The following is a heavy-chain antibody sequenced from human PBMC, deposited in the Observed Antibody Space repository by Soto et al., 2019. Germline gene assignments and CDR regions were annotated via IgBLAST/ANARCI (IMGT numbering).Heavy chain of an antibody. J-gene: IGHJ5*02. Sequence: SVKVSCKASGGTFSSYAISWVREAPGQGLEWMGGIIPIFGTANYAQKFQGRVTITADESTSTAYMELSSLRSEDTAVYYCASSTSSAHNWFDPSGQGTLVTVSS. D-gene: IGHD2-15*01. V-gene: IGHV1-69*13. CDR3: ASSTSSAHNWFDP. CDR2: IIPIFGTA. CDR1: GGTFSSYA.